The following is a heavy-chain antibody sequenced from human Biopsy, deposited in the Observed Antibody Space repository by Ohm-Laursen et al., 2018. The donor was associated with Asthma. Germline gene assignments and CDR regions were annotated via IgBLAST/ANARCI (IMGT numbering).Heavy chain of an antibody. J-gene: IGHJ6*02. Sequence: GASVKVSCKVSGDSFRNYAISWVRQAPGQGLEWMGGLIPVLGTPDHAQMFEGRVTITADESTSTAYMEPSSLSSEDTAVYYCARGYSGSDRIVYYYSGLEVWGQGTTVTVSS. CDR3: ARGYSGSDRIVYYYSGLEV. CDR1: GDSFRNYA. D-gene: IGHD5-12*01. CDR2: LIPVLGTP. V-gene: IGHV1-69*13.